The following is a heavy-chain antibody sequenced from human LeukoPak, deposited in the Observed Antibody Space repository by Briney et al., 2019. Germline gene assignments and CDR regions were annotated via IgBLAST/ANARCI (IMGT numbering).Heavy chain of an antibody. D-gene: IGHD2-2*01. CDR3: ARGGECGDIVVVPAATNLFDD. CDR2: LYHSGST. J-gene: IGHJ4*02. Sequence: PSETLSLTCAVHGGSFSGYFWSWIRQPPGKGLGWIGELYHSGSTKYNAALKSRVTISVDTSKNQFSLKQSSVTAAETAVYYCARGGECGDIVVVPAATNLFDDWGQGTLVTVSS. CDR1: GGSFSGYF. V-gene: IGHV4-34*01.